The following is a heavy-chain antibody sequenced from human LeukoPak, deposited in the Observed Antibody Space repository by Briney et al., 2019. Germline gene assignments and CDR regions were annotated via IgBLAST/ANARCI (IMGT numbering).Heavy chain of an antibody. V-gene: IGHV4-39*07. CDR2: IYYSGST. Sequence: PSETLSLTCTVSGDSISSSSYYWGWIRQPPGKGLEWIGSIYYSGSTYYNPSLKSRVTISVDTSKNQFSLKLSSVTAADTAVYYCARGVVTMVRGVIKDYYYYYMDVWGKGTTVTVSS. J-gene: IGHJ6*03. CDR3: ARGVVTMVRGVIKDYYYYYMDV. D-gene: IGHD3-10*01. CDR1: GDSISSSSYY.